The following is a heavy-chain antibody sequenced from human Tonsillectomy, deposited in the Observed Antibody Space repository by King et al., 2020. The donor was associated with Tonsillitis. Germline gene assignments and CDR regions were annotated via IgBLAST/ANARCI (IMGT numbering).Heavy chain of an antibody. CDR2: ISYDGSNK. J-gene: IGHJ6*02. Sequence: VQLVESGGGVVQPGRSPRLSCAASGFTFTSYGMHWVRQAPGKGLEWVAVISYDGSNKYYADSVRGRFTISRDNSKNTLYLQMSSLRAEDTAVYYCASSGYDFGNFYYGLDVWGRGTTVTVSS. CDR3: ASSGYDFGNFYYGLDV. D-gene: IGHD5-12*01. CDR1: GFTFTSYG. V-gene: IGHV3-30*03.